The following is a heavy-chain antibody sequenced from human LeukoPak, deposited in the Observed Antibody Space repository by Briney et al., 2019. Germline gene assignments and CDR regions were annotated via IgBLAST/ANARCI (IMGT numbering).Heavy chain of an antibody. D-gene: IGHD6-6*01. CDR2: IWYDGGDK. V-gene: IGHV3-33*01. Sequence: GGSLRLSCAASGFTFSSFGMHWVRQAPGKGLEWVAIIWYDGGDKYYADSVKGRFTVSRDNSKNTLHLQVNSLRAEDTAVYYCARDRGTTSSAGYYFGTWGQGALVTVSS. CDR1: GFTFSSFG. J-gene: IGHJ4*02. CDR3: ARDRGTTSSAGYYFGT.